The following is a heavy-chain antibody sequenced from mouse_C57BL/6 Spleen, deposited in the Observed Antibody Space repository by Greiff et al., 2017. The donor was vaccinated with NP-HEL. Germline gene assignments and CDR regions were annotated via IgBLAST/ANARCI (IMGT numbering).Heavy chain of an antibody. CDR1: GYAFSSSW. Sequence: VQLQQSGPELVKPGASVKISCKASGYAFSSSWMNWVKQRPGKGLEWIGRIYPGDGDTNYNGKFKGKATLTADKSSSTAYMQLSSLTSEDSAVYFCARSYYYGSSLYYAMDYWGQGTSVTVSS. V-gene: IGHV1-82*01. CDR3: ARSYYYGSSLYYAMDY. CDR2: IYPGDGDT. J-gene: IGHJ4*01. D-gene: IGHD1-1*01.